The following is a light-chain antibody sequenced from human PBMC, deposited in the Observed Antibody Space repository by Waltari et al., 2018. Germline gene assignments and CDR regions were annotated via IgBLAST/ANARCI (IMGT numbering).Light chain of an antibody. CDR1: QDISNY. J-gene: IGKJ4*01. Sequence: DIQMTQSPSSLSACVGDRVTTTCQESQDISNYVSWYQHKPGKAPSLLIYDASNLEAGVSSRFSGSGSGTIFTLTINSLRPEDIATYYCQQYDSLLTFGGGTKVQI. V-gene: IGKV1-33*01. CDR2: DAS. CDR3: QQYDSLLT.